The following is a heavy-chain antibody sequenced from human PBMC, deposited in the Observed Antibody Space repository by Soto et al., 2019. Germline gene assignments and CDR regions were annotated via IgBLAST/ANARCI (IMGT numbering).Heavy chain of an antibody. D-gene: IGHD1-20*01. CDR2: MHHSGNT. Sequence: SETLSLTCTVSGGSISSDYWSWIRQPPGKGLEWIGYMHHSGNTNYNPSLLGRVTMPVDTSKNQFSLKLMSVTAADTAVYYCARHGITRTFPWSPFDYWGQGTLVTVSS. J-gene: IGHJ4*02. V-gene: IGHV4-59*08. CDR3: ARHGITRTFPWSPFDY. CDR1: GGSISSDY.